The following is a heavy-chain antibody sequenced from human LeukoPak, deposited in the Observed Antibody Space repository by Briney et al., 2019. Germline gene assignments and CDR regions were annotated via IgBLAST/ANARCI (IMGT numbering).Heavy chain of an antibody. J-gene: IGHJ4*02. CDR3: ASFRSLRSHYYGSGSYSDY. CDR1: GFTFSSYA. D-gene: IGHD3-10*01. CDR2: ISYDGSNK. Sequence: PGGSLRLSCAASGFTFSSYAMHWVRQAPGKGLEWVAVISYDGSNKYYADSVKGRFTISRDNSKNTLYLQMNSLRAEDTAVYYCASFRSLRSHYYGSGSYSDYWGQGTLVTVSS. V-gene: IGHV3-30-3*01.